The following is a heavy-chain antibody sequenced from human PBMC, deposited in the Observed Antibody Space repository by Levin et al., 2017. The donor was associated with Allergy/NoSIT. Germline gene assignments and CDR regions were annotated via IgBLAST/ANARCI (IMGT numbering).Heavy chain of an antibody. D-gene: IGHD2-2*01. V-gene: IGHV3-74*01. J-gene: IGHJ5*01. CDR3: ARGACSRTSCLDS. CDR2: INSDGSDT. Sequence: GGSLRLSCAASGFTFSSYWIHWVRRIPGMGLEWVSHINSDGSDTNYADSVKGRFTFSRDNARNTMYLQMASLRVEDTAVYYCARGACSRTSCLDSWGQGTLVTVSS. CDR1: GFTFSSYW.